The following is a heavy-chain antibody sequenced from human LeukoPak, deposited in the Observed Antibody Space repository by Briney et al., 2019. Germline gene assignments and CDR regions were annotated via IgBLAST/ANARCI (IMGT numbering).Heavy chain of an antibody. Sequence: SETLPLTCTVSGGSISSYYWSWIRQPAGKGLEWIGRIYTSGSTNYNPSLKSRVTMSVDTSKNQFSLKLSSVTAADTAVYYCARDSPVRGGRSPFDYWGQGTLVTVSS. CDR3: ARDSPVRGGRSPFDY. CDR2: IYTSGST. D-gene: IGHD3-10*01. V-gene: IGHV4-4*07. CDR1: GGSISSYY. J-gene: IGHJ4*02.